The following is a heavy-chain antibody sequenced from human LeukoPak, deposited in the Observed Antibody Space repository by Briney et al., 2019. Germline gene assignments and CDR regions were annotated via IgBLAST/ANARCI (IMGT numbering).Heavy chain of an antibody. V-gene: IGHV1-8*03. J-gene: IGHJ6*03. CDR3: ARGLPEGYYMDV. CDR1: GYTFTSYD. CDR2: VSPNSGNT. D-gene: IGHD1-1*01. Sequence: GASVKVSCKASGYTFTSYDIHWVRQATGQGLEWMGWVSPNSGNTGYAQKFQGRVTITRNTSISTAYMELSSLRSEDTAVYYCARGLPEGYYMDVWGKGTTVTVSS.